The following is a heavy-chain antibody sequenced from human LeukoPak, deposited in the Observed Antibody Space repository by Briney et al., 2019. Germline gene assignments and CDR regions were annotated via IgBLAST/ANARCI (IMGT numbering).Heavy chain of an antibody. J-gene: IGHJ4*02. CDR1: GFTFSSYG. D-gene: IGHD3-22*01. Sequence: PGGSLRLSCAASGFTFSSYGMSWVRQAPGKGLEWVSAISGSGGSTYYADSVKGRFTISRDNSKNTLYLQMNSLRAEDTAVYYCAKDGNYYDSTTLDYWGQGTLVTVSS. V-gene: IGHV3-23*01. CDR2: ISGSGGST. CDR3: AKDGNYYDSTTLDY.